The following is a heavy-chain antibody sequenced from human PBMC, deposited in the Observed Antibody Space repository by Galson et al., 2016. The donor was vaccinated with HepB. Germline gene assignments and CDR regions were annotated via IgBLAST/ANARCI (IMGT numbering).Heavy chain of an antibody. V-gene: IGHV3-53*01. Sequence: SLRLSCAVSGFTVSSHYMNWVRQAPGKGLEWVSVIYSGGTTYYADSVKGRFTISRDDSKNTLYLQMNTLRAEDTAVYYCAMRGYSYGSPLYALDVWGQGTTVTVSS. CDR1: GFTVSSHY. CDR2: IYSGGTT. J-gene: IGHJ6*02. CDR3: AMRGYSYGSPLYALDV. D-gene: IGHD5-18*01.